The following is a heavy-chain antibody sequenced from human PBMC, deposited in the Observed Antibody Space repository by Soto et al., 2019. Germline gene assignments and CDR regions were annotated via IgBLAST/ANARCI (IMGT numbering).Heavy chain of an antibody. CDR1: GGSISSYY. CDR2: IYYSGST. Sequence: QVQLQESGPGLVKPSETLSLTCTVSGGSISSYYWSWIRQPPGKGLEWIGYIYYSGSTNYNPSLKSRVPISVDTSKNQFSLKLSFVTAADTVVYYCARALGYSYGNWLDHWGQGTLVTVSS. CDR3: ARALGYSYGNWLDH. D-gene: IGHD5-18*01. V-gene: IGHV4-59*01. J-gene: IGHJ5*02.